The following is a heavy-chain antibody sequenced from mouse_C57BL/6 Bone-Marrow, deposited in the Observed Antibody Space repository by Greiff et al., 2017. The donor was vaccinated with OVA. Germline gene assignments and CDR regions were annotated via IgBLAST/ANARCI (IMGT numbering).Heavy chain of an antibody. CDR3: ARRITWLRRRGYAMDY. CDR1: GYTFTSYW. V-gene: IGHV1-50*01. J-gene: IGHJ4*01. Sequence: VQLQQPGAELVKPGASVKLSCKASGYTFTSYWLQWVKQRPGQGLEWIGEIDPSDSYTNYNQKFKGNATLTVDTSSSTAYMQLSSLTSEDSAVYNCARRITWLRRRGYAMDYWGQGTSVTVSS. D-gene: IGHD2-2*01. CDR2: IDPSDSYT.